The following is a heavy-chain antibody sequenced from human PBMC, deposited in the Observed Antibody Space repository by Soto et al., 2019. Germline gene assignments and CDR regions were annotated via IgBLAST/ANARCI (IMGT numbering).Heavy chain of an antibody. Sequence: SRGLEWLGRTYYRSKWYNDYTGPVKSRITIKPDTYKNQFSLQLNAVTYQDTPVYYCAGDACGYRYGYDPYYYGMDVWGQGTKVTVSS. CDR3: AGDACGYRYGYDPYYYGMDV. CDR2: TYYRSKWYN. D-gene: IGHD5-18*01. J-gene: IGHJ6*02. V-gene: IGHV6-1*01.